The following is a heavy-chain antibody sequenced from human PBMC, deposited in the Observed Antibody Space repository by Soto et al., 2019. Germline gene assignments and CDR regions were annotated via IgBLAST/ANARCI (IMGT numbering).Heavy chain of an antibody. J-gene: IGHJ1*01. CDR3: ARYCSGGSCYSGEYFQH. D-gene: IGHD2-15*01. CDR2: INHSGST. Sequence: QVQLQQWGAGLLKPSETLSLTCAVYGGSFSGYYWSWIRQPPGKGLEWIGEINHSGSTNYNPSLKSRVTISVDTSKNQFSLKLSFVTAADTAVYYCARYCSGGSCYSGEYFQHWGQGTLVTVSS. CDR1: GGSFSGYY. V-gene: IGHV4-34*01.